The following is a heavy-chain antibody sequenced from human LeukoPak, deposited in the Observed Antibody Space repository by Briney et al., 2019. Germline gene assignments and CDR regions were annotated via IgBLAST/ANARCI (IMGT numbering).Heavy chain of an antibody. CDR3: ASYAREVTTKEDAASNFDY. Sequence: SVKVSCKASGGTFSSYAISWVREAPGQGLEWMGRVIPIFGTANYAQKFQGRVTITTDESTSTAYMELSSLRSEDTAEYYCASYAREVTTKEDAASNFDYWGQGTLVTVSS. J-gene: IGHJ4*02. V-gene: IGHV1-69*05. CDR2: VIPIFGTA. CDR1: GGTFSSYA. D-gene: IGHD4-17*01.